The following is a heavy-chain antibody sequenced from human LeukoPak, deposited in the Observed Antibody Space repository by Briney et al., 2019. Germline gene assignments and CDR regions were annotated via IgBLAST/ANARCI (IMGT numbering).Heavy chain of an antibody. Sequence: SETLSLTCTVSGGSISSYYWSWIRQPPGKGLEWIGDIYYSGSTNYNPSLKSRVTISVDTSKNQFSLKLSSVTAADTAVYYCARGRIAVAGTKNHFDYWGQGTLVTVSS. CDR2: IYYSGST. J-gene: IGHJ4*02. CDR1: GGSISSYY. D-gene: IGHD6-19*01. V-gene: IGHV4-59*01. CDR3: ARGRIAVAGTKNHFDY.